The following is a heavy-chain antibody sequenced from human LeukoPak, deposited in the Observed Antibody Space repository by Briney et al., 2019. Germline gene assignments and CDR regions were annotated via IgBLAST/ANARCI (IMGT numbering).Heavy chain of an antibody. J-gene: IGHJ3*01. V-gene: IGHV6-1*01. D-gene: IGHD6-6*01. CDR2: TYYRSKWGN. Sequence: QTLSLTCAISGDSVSSYDATWNWIRPSPSRGLEWLGRTYYRSKWGNDYAVSVKSRITINPDTSKNQFSLHLNSVTPEDTAVYYCARVSSRAFDVWGQGTKVAVSP. CDR1: GDSVSSYDAT. CDR3: ARVSSRAFDV.